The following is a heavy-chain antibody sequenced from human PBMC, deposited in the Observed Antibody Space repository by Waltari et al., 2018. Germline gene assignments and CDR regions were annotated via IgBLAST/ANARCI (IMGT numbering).Heavy chain of an antibody. Sequence: QVQLQQWGAGLLNPSETLSLTCAVYGGSFSGYYWSWIRQPPGKGLEWMGEINHSGSTNYNPPLKSRVTISVDTSKNQFSLKLSSVTAADTAVYYCARGRVPAAINYWGQGTLVTVSS. CDR1: GGSFSGYY. J-gene: IGHJ4*02. V-gene: IGHV4-34*01. CDR2: INHSGST. CDR3: ARGRVPAAINY. D-gene: IGHD2-2*01.